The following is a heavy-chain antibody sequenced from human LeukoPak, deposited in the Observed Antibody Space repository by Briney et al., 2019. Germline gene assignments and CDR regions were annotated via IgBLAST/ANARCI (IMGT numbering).Heavy chain of an antibody. V-gene: IGHV4-59*01. D-gene: IGHD1/OR15-1a*01. CDR2: IYSSGST. CDR3: ARRGITGTWYYFDY. J-gene: IGHJ4*02. CDR1: GGSISSYY. Sequence: SETLSLTCTVSGGSISSYYWSWIRQPPGKGLEWIGYIYSSGSTNYNPSLRSRVTISVDTSKNQFSLKLSSVTAADTAVYYCARRGITGTWYYFDYWGQGTLVTVSS.